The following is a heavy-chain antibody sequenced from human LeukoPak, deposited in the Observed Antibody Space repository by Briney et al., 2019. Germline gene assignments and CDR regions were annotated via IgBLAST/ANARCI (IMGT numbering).Heavy chain of an antibody. D-gene: IGHD2-2*01. J-gene: IGHJ5*02. CDR3: ARSKAHLSTSWYGNWFDP. CDR2: IYYSGNT. CDR1: GGSISSYY. Sequence: SETLSLTCTVSGGSISSYYWSWIRQPPGKGLEWIGGIYYSGNTKYNPSLKSRVTISLDTSKNQLSLKLSSVTAADTAVYYCARSKAHLSTSWYGNWFDPWGQGTLVTVSS. V-gene: IGHV4-59*08.